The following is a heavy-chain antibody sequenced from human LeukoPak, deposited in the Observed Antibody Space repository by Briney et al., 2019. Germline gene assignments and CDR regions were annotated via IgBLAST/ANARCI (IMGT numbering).Heavy chain of an antibody. CDR3: AKDVHDYINY. D-gene: IGHD3-16*01. V-gene: IGHV3-23*01. Sequence: ETLSLTCTVSGGSISNYHWSWIRQPPGKGLEWVSGISGSGDIIYYSDSVKGRFTISRDNSKNTLYLQMNSLRTEDTAVYYCAKDVHDYINYWGQGTLVTVSS. J-gene: IGHJ4*02. CDR1: GGSISNYH. CDR2: ISGSGDII.